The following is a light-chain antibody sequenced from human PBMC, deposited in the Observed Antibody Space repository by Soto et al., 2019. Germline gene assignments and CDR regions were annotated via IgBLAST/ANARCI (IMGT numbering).Light chain of an antibody. V-gene: IGKV3-20*01. CDR2: GAS. Sequence: IVLTQSPGTLSLSPGERATLSCRASQSVSRNSLAWYQQQPGQAPRLLIYGASSRATDIPDRFSGSGSGTDFTLIVSRLEPEDFAVYFCQQYGTSPPTFGPGTKVDIK. CDR3: QQYGTSPPT. J-gene: IGKJ3*01. CDR1: QSVSRNS.